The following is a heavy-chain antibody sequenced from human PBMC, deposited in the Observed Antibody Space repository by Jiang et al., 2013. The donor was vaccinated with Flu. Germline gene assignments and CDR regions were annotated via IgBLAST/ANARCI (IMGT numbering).Heavy chain of an antibody. CDR2: IYYSGST. J-gene: IGHJ3*02. CDR3: ARQDYYGDGGAFDI. Sequence: SGSGLVKPSETLSLTCTVSGGSISSYYWSWIRQPPGKGLEWIGYIYYSGSTNYNPSLKSRVTISVDTSKNQFSLKLSSVTAADTAVYYCARQDYYGDGGAFDIWGQGTMVTVSS. CDR1: GGSISSYY. D-gene: IGHD3-10*01. V-gene: IGHV4-59*08.